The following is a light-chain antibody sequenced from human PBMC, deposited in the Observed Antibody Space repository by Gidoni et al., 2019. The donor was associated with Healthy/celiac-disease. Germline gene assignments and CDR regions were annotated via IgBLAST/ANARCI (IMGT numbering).Light chain of an antibody. J-gene: IGKJ1*01. V-gene: IGKV3D-15*01. CDR3: QQYNNWPRG. Sequence: EIVMTQSPATLSVSPGERATLSCRASQSVSSNLAWYQQKPGQAPRLLIYGASTRATGIPARFRGSGSGTEFTLTISSLQSEDFAVYYCQQYNNWPRGFGQXTKVEIK. CDR1: QSVSSN. CDR2: GAS.